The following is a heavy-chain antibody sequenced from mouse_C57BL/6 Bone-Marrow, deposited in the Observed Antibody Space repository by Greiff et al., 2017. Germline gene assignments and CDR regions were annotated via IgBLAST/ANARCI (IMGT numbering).Heavy chain of an antibody. J-gene: IGHJ2*01. Sequence: EVQGVESGEGLVKPGGSLKLSCAASGFTFSSYAMSWVRQTPEKRLEWVAYISSGGDYIYYADTVKGRFTISRDNARNTLYLQMSSLKSEDTAMYYCTRDGTVVAFDYWGQGTTLTVSS. CDR1: GFTFSSYA. CDR2: ISSGGDYI. D-gene: IGHD1-1*01. CDR3: TRDGTVVAFDY. V-gene: IGHV5-9-1*02.